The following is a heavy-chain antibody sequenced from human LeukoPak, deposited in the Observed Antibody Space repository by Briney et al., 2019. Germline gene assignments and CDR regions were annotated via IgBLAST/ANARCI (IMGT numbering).Heavy chain of an antibody. J-gene: IGHJ3*02. CDR3: AKETASGYGAFDI. V-gene: IGHV3-23*01. D-gene: IGHD3-22*01. CDR1: GFTFSSYA. Sequence: GGSLRLSCAASGFTFSSYAMSWVRKAPGKGLEWVSGVSGSGGNTHYGGSVKGRFTISRDNSKNTLYLQMNSLRADDTAVYYCAKETASGYGAFDIWGQGTMVTVSS. CDR2: VSGSGGNT.